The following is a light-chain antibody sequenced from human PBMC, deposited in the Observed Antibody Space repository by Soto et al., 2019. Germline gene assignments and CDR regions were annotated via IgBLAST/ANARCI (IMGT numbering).Light chain of an antibody. V-gene: IGKV1-39*01. CDR2: AAS. J-gene: IGKJ2*01. Sequence: DIQMTQSPSSLSASVGDRVTITCRASQSISSYLNWYQKKPGKAPKHLIYAASSLQSGVPSRFSGSRSGTDFTLTISSLQPEEFATYYCQQSYSTPNTLGQGTKLEIK. CDR1: QSISSY. CDR3: QQSYSTPNT.